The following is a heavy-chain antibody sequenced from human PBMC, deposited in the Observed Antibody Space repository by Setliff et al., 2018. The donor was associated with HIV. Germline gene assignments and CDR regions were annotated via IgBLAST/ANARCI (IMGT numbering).Heavy chain of an antibody. D-gene: IGHD6-13*01. CDR3: MDFAIAGAWDY. Sequence: PGGSLRLSCGASGFTFANYWMNWVRRAPGKGLEWVANIKQDGSDKYYADSVRGRFTISRDDSENMLYLQMNDLKTEDTAVYYCMDFAIAGAWDYWGQGTLVTVSS. V-gene: IGHV3-7*03. CDR1: GFTFANYW. J-gene: IGHJ4*02. CDR2: IKQDGSDK.